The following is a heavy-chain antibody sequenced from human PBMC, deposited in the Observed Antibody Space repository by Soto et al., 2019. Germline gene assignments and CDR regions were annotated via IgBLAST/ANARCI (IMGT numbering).Heavy chain of an antibody. D-gene: IGHD6-19*01. CDR2: IYYSGST. V-gene: IGHV4-59*12. Sequence: NPSETLSLTCTVSGGSISIYYWSWIRQPPGKGLEWIGYIYYSGSTNYNPSLKSRVTISVDTSKNQFSLKLSSVTAADTAVYYCARDFAGIGVAGNFDYWGQGTLVTVSS. CDR1: GGSISIYY. J-gene: IGHJ4*02. CDR3: ARDFAGIGVAGNFDY.